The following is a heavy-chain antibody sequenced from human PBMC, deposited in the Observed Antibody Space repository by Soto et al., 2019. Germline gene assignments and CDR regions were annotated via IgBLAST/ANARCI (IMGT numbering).Heavy chain of an antibody. J-gene: IGHJ3*02. V-gene: IGHV3-11*05. CDR2: IGSSSSYT. D-gene: IGHD3-9*01. CDR1: EFTFSDYY. CDR3: ARDADILTGSDAFDI. Sequence: QVQVVESGGGLVKPGGSLRLSCAASEFTFSDYYMSWIRQAPGKGLEWVSYIGSSSSYTNYADSVKGRFTISRDNAKNSLYLQMNSLRAEDTAVYYCARDADILTGSDAFDIWGQGTMVTVSS.